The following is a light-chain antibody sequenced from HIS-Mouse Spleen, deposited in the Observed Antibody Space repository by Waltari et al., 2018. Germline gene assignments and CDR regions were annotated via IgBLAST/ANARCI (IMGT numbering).Light chain of an antibody. CDR1: SSDVGGYNY. V-gene: IGLV2-14*03. CDR3: SSYTSSSTWV. Sequence: QSALTQPASVSGSPGQSITISCTGTSSDVGGYNYVSWYQQHPGKAPKLMIYDVSTGPSGVSNRCSASKSGNTASLTISGLQAEDEADYYCSSYTSSSTWVFGGGTKLTVL. J-gene: IGLJ3*02. CDR2: DVS.